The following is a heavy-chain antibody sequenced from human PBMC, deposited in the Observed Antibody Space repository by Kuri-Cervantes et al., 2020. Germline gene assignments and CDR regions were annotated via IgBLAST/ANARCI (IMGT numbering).Heavy chain of an antibody. J-gene: IGHJ3*01. CDR1: GDSFTSYW. CDR3: ARRFFASSLDAFDV. V-gene: IGHV5-51*01. Sequence: GESLKISCTGSGDSFTSYWIGWVRRMPGKGLEWMGIIYPGDSDTRYSPSFQGQVTISVDNSILTAHLQCSSLKASDTAMYYCARRFFASSLDAFDVWGQGTMVTVSS. CDR2: IYPGDSDT. D-gene: IGHD6-13*01.